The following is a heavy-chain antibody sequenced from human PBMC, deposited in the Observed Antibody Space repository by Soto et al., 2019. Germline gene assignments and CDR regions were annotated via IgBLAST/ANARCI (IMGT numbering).Heavy chain of an antibody. Sequence: PGGSLRLSCEVSGFTFSSYLMIWVRQAPGKGLEWVSSISSRSSDIYYADSVKGRFTISRDNAKNSLYLQMNSLRAEDTAVYYCAPYGSGSYSFDYWGQGTLVTVSS. J-gene: IGHJ4*02. CDR2: ISSRSSDI. CDR1: GFTFSSYL. V-gene: IGHV3-21*01. CDR3: APYGSGSYSFDY. D-gene: IGHD3-10*01.